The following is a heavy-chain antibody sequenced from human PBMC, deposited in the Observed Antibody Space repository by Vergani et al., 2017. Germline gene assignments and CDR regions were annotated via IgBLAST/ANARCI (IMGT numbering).Heavy chain of an antibody. J-gene: IGHJ6*02. Sequence: QVQLVQSGAEVKKPGSSVKVSCKASGGTFSSYTISWVRQAPGQGLEWMGRIIPILGIANYAQKFQGRVTITADKSTSTAYMELSSLRSEDTAVYYCARDPRGYGGDPEDDYYGMDVWGQGTTVTVSS. CDR1: GGTFSSYT. D-gene: IGHD2-21*02. V-gene: IGHV1-69*08. CDR2: IIPILGIA. CDR3: ARDPRGYGGDPEDDYYGMDV.